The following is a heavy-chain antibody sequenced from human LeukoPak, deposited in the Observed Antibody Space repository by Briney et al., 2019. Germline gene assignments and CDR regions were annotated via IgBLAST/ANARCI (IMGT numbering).Heavy chain of an antibody. J-gene: IGHJ4*02. CDR2: ISAYNGNT. Sequence: ASVKVSCKASGYTFTSYGISWVRQAPGQGLEWMGWISAYNGNTNYAQKLQGRVTMTTDTSTSTAYMELRSLRSDGTAVYYCARGAIEDYYDSSGYQSSLYYFDYWGQGTLVTVSS. D-gene: IGHD3-22*01. CDR3: ARGAIEDYYDSSGYQSSLYYFDY. V-gene: IGHV1-18*01. CDR1: GYTFTSYG.